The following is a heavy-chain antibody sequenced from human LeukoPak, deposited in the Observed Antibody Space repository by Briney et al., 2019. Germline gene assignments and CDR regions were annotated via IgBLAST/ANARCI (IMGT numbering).Heavy chain of an antibody. D-gene: IGHD6-13*01. CDR2: ISYDGSNK. V-gene: IGHV3-30*18. CDR1: GFTFSSYG. CDR3: AKWPGNSSWYYYLDY. Sequence: PGGSLRLSCAASGFTFSSYGMHWVRQAPGKGLEWVAVISYDGSNKYYADSVKGRFTISRNNSKNTLYLKMSSLRAEDTAVYYWAKWPGNSSWYYYLDYWGQGTLVTVSS. J-gene: IGHJ4*02.